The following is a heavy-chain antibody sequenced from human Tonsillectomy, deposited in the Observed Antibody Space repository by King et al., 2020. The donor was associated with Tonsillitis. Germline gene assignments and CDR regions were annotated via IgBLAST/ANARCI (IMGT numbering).Heavy chain of an antibody. CDR3: ARDFYYDSNGPIVLDY. CDR1: GFTFNTYN. D-gene: IGHD3-22*01. J-gene: IGHJ4*02. CDR2: ISSSGTYI. V-gene: IGHV3-21*01. Sequence: EVQLVESGGGLVKPGGSLRLSCAASGFTFNTYNMNWVRQAPGKGLEWVSSISSSGTYIYSADSVKGRFTISRDNAKNSLYLRMNSRRAEDTAVYYCARDFYYDSNGPIVLDYWGQGTLVTVSS.